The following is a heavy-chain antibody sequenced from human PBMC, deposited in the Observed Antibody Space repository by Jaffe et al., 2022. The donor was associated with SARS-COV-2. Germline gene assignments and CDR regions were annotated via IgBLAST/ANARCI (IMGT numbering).Heavy chain of an antibody. CDR2: ISYDGSKE. D-gene: IGHD3-3*01. Sequence: QVQLVESGGNVVQPGRSLRLSCVASGFSFGSYGMHWVRQAPGKGLECVAVISYDGSKEYYADPVKGRFTISRDNSKDTLYLQMNSLRSEDTAVYYCAKDQGGYYEFWSDSIYGMDVWGQGTTVTVSS. CDR1: GFSFGSYG. V-gene: IGHV3-30*18. J-gene: IGHJ6*02. CDR3: AKDQGGYYEFWSDSIYGMDV.